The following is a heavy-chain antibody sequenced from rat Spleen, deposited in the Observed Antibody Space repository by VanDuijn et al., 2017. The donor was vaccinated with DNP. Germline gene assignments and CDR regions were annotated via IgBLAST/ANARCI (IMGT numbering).Heavy chain of an antibody. J-gene: IGHJ2*01. V-gene: IGHV3-1*01. D-gene: IGHD4-3*01. Sequence: EVQLVGSDEGLVQPGRSLKVSCAASGFNFNDYWMGWIRKFPGNKMEWIGNISYSGSTSYNPSLQRRISITRDTSKNQFFLQLNSVTTEDTATYYCARWGGYGVDYWGQGVMVTVSS. CDR3: ARWGGYGVDY. CDR2: ISYSGST. CDR1: GFNFNDYW.